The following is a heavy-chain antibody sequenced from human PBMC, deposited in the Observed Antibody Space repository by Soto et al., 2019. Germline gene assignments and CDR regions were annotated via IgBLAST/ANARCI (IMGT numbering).Heavy chain of an antibody. CDR3: ARTSRFYGDYVWYFDY. CDR2: IYYSGST. CDR1: GGSISSYY. V-gene: IGHV4-59*01. Sequence: SETLSLTCTVSGGSISSYYWSWIRQPPGKGLEWIGYIYYSGSTNYNPSLKSRVTISVDTSKNQFSLKLSSVTAADTAVYYCARTSRFYGDYVWYFDYRGQGTLVTVSS. J-gene: IGHJ4*02. D-gene: IGHD4-17*01.